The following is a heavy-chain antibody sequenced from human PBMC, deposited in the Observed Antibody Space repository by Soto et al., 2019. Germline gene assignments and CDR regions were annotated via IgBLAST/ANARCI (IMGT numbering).Heavy chain of an antibody. Sequence: QVQLVQSGAEVKKPGSSVKVSCTASGGTFSSYAISWVRQAPGQGLEWMGGIIPIFGTANYAQKFQGRFTITADESTSTAYMELSSLGSEDTAVYYCARPHCSGGSCYSDYYYYGMDVWGQGTTVTVS. CDR2: IIPIFGTA. CDR1: GGTFSSYA. CDR3: ARPHCSGGSCYSDYYYYGMDV. J-gene: IGHJ6*02. V-gene: IGHV1-69*01. D-gene: IGHD2-15*01.